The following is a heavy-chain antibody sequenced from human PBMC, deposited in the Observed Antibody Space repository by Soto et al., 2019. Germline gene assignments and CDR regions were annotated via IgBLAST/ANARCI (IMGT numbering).Heavy chain of an antibody. D-gene: IGHD3-22*01. V-gene: IGHV3-30-3*01. CDR1: GFTFSSYA. CDR3: ARDFSMIVVVIHGHFDY. J-gene: IGHJ4*02. CDR2: ISYDGSNK. Sequence: GGSLRLSCAASGFTFSSYAMHWVRQAPGKGLEWVAVISYDGSNKYYADSVKGRFTISRDNSKNTLYLQMNSLRAEDTAVYYCARDFSMIVVVIHGHFDYWGQGTLVTVS.